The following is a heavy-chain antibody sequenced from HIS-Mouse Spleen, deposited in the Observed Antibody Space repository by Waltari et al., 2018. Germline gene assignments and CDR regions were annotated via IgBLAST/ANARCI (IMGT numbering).Heavy chain of an antibody. Sequence: QVQLQQWGAGLLKPSETLSLTCAVYGGSFSGYYWSWIRQPPGKGLEWIGEINHSGSTNYNPSLKSRVTISVDTSKNQFSLKLSSVTAADTAVYYCARGICSGGSCYNDAFDIWGQGTMVTVSS. J-gene: IGHJ3*02. D-gene: IGHD2-15*01. V-gene: IGHV4-34*01. CDR3: ARGICSGGSCYNDAFDI. CDR2: INHSGST. CDR1: GGSFSGYY.